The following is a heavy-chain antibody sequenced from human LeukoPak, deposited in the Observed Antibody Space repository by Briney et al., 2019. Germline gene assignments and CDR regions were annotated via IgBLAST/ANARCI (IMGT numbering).Heavy chain of an antibody. CDR3: SYSIDLYGMDV. CDR1: GFTFSSYS. D-gene: IGHD1-26*01. Sequence: GGSLRLSCAASGFTFSSYSMNWAPQAPGKGLEWVSYISSSSSTIYYADSVKGRFTISRDNAKNSLYLQMNSLRAEDTAVYYCSYSIDLYGMDVWGQGTTVTVSS. CDR2: ISSSSSTI. J-gene: IGHJ6*02. V-gene: IGHV3-48*01.